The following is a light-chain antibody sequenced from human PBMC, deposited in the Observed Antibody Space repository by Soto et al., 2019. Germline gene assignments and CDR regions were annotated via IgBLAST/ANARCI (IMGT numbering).Light chain of an antibody. Sequence: EIVMTQSPATLSVSPGETATLSCRASQSVSYNLAWYQQQPGQGPRLLIYGAFTRATGIPARFSGSGSGTDFTLTISSLQSEDFAVYYCQHYKNWPPLTFGGGTKVESK. CDR2: GAF. V-gene: IGKV3-15*01. J-gene: IGKJ4*01. CDR3: QHYKNWPPLT. CDR1: QSVSYN.